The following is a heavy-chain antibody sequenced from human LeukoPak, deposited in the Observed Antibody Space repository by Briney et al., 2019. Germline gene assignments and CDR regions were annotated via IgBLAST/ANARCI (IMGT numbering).Heavy chain of an antibody. D-gene: IGHD3-16*01. CDR3: ARGGGLDV. V-gene: IGHV3-7*03. J-gene: IGHJ6*02. Sequence: GGSLRLSCAASGFTFSSYRMNWARQAPGKGLEWVASINHNGNVNYYVDSVKGRFTISRDNAKNSLYLQMNNLRAEDTAVYFCARGGGLDVWGQGATVTVSS. CDR2: INHNGNVN. CDR1: GFTFSSYR.